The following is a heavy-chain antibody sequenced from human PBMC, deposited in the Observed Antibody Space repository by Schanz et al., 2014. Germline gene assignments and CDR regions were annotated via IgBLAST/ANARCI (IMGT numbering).Heavy chain of an antibody. D-gene: IGHD3-10*01. V-gene: IGHV3-48*01. Sequence: EVKLVESGGGAVRPGGSLRLSCAASGFTLSSYWMHWVRQAPGKGLEWVSYICSSGNTIYYADSVKGRFTISRDNSKNTLYLHMNTLRSEDTAVYYCARANYRRKINFDYWGRGTLVTVSS. CDR1: GFTLSSYW. CDR2: ICSSGNTI. CDR3: ARANYRRKINFDY. J-gene: IGHJ4*02.